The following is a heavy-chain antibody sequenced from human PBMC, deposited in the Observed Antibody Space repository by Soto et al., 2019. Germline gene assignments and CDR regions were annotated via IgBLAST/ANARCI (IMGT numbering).Heavy chain of an antibody. J-gene: IGHJ4*02. Sequence: GGSLRLSCAASGLTFSNAWMSWVRQAPGKGLEWVGRIKSKTDGGTTDYAAPVKGRFTISRDDSKNTLYPQMNSLKTEDTAVYYCTTTYYDFWSGYYKGPFDYWGQGTLVTVSS. CDR1: GLTFSNAW. CDR2: IKSKTDGGTT. D-gene: IGHD3-3*01. CDR3: TTTYYDFWSGYYKGPFDY. V-gene: IGHV3-15*01.